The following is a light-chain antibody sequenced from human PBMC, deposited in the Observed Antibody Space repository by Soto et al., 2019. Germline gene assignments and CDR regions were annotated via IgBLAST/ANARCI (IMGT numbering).Light chain of an antibody. Sequence: EVVMTQSPDTLSVSPGERATLSCRASQSVSSNLAWYQQKLGQAPRLLIYIASTRATGISTRFSGSGSWADFTLTISSLDPEDFAVYYSQKRRNSHQTYGTGTKVDIK. V-gene: IGKV3D-11*02. CDR3: QKRRNSHQT. CDR1: QSVSSN. CDR2: IAS. J-gene: IGKJ3*01.